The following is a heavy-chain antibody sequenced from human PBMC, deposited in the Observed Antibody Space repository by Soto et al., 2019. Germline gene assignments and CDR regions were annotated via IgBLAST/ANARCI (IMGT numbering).Heavy chain of an antibody. D-gene: IGHD1-26*01. CDR3: ARSSGIYNWFDP. CDR2: ISYDGSNK. CDR1: GFTFSSYA. Sequence: GGSLRLSCAASGFTFSSYAMHWVRQAPGKGLEWVAVISYDGSNKYYADSVKGRFTISRDNSKNTLYLQMNSLRAEDTAVYYCARSSGIYNWFDPWGQGTLVTVSS. J-gene: IGHJ5*02. V-gene: IGHV3-30-3*01.